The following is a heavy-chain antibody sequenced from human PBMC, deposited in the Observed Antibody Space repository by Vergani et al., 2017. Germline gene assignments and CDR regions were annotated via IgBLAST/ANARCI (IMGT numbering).Heavy chain of an antibody. D-gene: IGHD3-22*01. CDR2: ISSDGSST. CDR1: GFTFSSYW. V-gene: IGHV3-74*01. Sequence: EVPLVESGGGLVQPGGSLRLSCAASGFTFSSYWMHWVRHAPGKGLVWVSRISSDGSSTSYADSVKGRFTITRDNAKNTLSLQMNSLRAEDTAVYYWARDGEVPNYYTSSGPFDYWGQGPLVTVSS. J-gene: IGHJ4*02. CDR3: ARDGEVPNYYTSSGPFDY.